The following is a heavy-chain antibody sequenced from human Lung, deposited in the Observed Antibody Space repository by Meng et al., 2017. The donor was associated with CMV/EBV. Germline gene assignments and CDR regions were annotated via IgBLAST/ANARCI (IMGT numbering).Heavy chain of an antibody. CDR2: INHSGST. CDR1: GGSFSGYY. CDR3: ACIAAAGDTPFDY. Sequence: SXTXSLXCAVYGGSFSGYYWSWIRQPPGKGLEWIGEINHSGSTNYNPSLKSRVTISVDTSKNQFPLKLSSVTAADTAVYYCACIAAAGDTPFDYWGQGTLVTVSS. D-gene: IGHD6-13*01. V-gene: IGHV4-34*01. J-gene: IGHJ4*02.